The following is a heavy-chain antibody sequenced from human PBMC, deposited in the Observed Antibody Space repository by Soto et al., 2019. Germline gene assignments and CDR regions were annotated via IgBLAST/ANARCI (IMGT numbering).Heavy chain of an antibody. Sequence: QLQLQESGPGLVKPSETLSLTCTVSGGSISSSSYYWGWIRQPPGKGLEWIGSIFYSGNTYYNPSLNNLVPIAVDTSMNQCSLKLRSVSAADTAVYYCARHQSHSSSYVDPWGQGTLVTVSS. D-gene: IGHD6-13*01. V-gene: IGHV4-39*01. J-gene: IGHJ5*02. CDR1: GGSISSSSYY. CDR2: IFYSGNT. CDR3: ARHQSHSSSYVDP.